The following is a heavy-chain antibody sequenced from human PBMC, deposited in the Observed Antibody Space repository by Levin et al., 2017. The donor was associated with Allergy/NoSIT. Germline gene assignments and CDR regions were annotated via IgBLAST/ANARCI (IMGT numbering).Heavy chain of an antibody. D-gene: IGHD3-10*01. V-gene: IGHV4-61*01. CDR3: ARVLLWFRELDDAFDI. Sequence: SQTLSLTCTVSGGSVSSGSYYWSWIRQPPGKGLEWIGYIYYSGSTNYNPSLKSRVTISVDTSKNQFSLKLSSVTAADTAVYYCARVLLWFRELDDAFDIWGQGTMVTVSS. CDR2: IYYSGST. CDR1: GGSVSSGSYY. J-gene: IGHJ3*02.